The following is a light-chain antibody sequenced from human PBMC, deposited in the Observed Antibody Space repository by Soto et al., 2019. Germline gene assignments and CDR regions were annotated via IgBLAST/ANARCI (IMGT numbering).Light chain of an antibody. J-gene: IGKJ3*01. CDR3: QQYNDWPFT. CDR2: GVS. V-gene: IGKV3-15*01. Sequence: EIVMTQSPGTLSVSPGEGASLSCRASQSVSVNLAWYQQKPGQAPRLLIYGVSTRATGIPARFSGSESGTEFTLTISSLQSEDFAVYYCQQYNDWPFTFGPGTKVAIK. CDR1: QSVSVN.